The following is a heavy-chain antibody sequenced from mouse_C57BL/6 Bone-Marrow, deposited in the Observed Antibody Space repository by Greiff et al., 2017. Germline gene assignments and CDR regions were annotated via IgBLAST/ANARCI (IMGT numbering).Heavy chain of an antibody. J-gene: IGHJ4*01. V-gene: IGHV2-9-1*01. CDR3: ARNLWLLVYAMDY. Sequence: VKLVESGPGLVAPSQSLSITCTVSGFSLTSYAISWVRQPPGKGLEWLGVIWTGGGTNYNSALKSRLSISKDNSKSQVFLKMNSLQTDDTARYYCARNLWLLVYAMDYWGQGTSVTVSS. CDR1: GFSLTSYA. CDR2: IWTGGGT. D-gene: IGHD2-3*01.